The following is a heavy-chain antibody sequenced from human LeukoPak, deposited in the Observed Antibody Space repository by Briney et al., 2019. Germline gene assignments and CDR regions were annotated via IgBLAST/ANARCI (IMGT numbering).Heavy chain of an antibody. Sequence: SETLSLTCAVYGESFSGYYWSWIRQPPGKGLEWIGEINHSGSTNYNPSLKSRVTISVDTPKHQFSLRLSSVTAADTAVYYCPRGPPYYDSSGYPNHKATYFAYWGQRTPVTVSS. D-gene: IGHD3-22*01. V-gene: IGHV4-34*01. CDR2: INHSGST. CDR1: GESFSGYY. CDR3: PRGPPYYDSSGYPNHKATYFAY. J-gene: IGHJ4*02.